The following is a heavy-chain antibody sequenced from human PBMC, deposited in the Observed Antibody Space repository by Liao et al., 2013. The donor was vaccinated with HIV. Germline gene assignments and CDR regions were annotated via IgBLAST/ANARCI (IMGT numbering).Heavy chain of an antibody. Sequence: QVQLQQWGAGLLKPSETLSLTCAVYGGSFSSHYWSWIRQSPREGGWSGLGKVNHSGSTNYNPSLKSRVTISVDTSKNQFSLKLSSVTAADTAVYYCARETNWGKWDAFDIWGQGTMVTVSS. J-gene: IGHJ3*02. V-gene: IGHV4-34*02. CDR3: ARETNWGKWDAFDI. CDR2: VNHSGST. D-gene: IGHD7-27*01. CDR1: GGSFSSHY.